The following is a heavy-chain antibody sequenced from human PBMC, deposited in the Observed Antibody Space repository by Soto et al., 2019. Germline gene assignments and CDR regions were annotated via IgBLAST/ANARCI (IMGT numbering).Heavy chain of an antibody. Sequence: GGSLRLSCAASGLTFSNYAMSWVRQAPGKGLEWVSTISSSGAGTYYADSVKGRFSISRDNAKNTLYLQMNSLRAEDTATYYCARGFWSDFYRVDYWGQGTLVTVSS. D-gene: IGHD3-3*01. V-gene: IGHV3-23*01. J-gene: IGHJ4*02. CDR2: ISSSGAGT. CDR1: GLTFSNYA. CDR3: ARGFWSDFYRVDY.